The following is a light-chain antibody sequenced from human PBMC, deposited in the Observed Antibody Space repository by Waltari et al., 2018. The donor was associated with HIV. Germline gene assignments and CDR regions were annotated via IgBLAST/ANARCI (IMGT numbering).Light chain of an antibody. CDR1: QSLLSSGVNA. CDR3: QQYYSGFFS. V-gene: IGKV4-1*01. J-gene: IGKJ3*01. Sequence: DIEMSQSPDSLAVSLGERATITCKSNQSLLSSGVNALGWYQHKPGQPPRLLIYWASTRESGVPDRFRGSGSGTYFTLTISSLQAEDVAVYYCQQYYSGFFSFGPGTKVDI. CDR2: WAS.